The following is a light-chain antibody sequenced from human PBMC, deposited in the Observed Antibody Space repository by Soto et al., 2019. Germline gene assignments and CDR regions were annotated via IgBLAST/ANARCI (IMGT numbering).Light chain of an antibody. Sequence: EIVLTQSPATLSLSPGERATLSCRASQSVSSYLAWYQQKPGQAPRLLIYDASSRATGIPARFSGSGSGTDCTLTISSLEPEDFAVYYCQQRSNFFGPGTKVDIK. CDR1: QSVSSY. CDR3: QQRSNF. V-gene: IGKV3-11*01. J-gene: IGKJ3*01. CDR2: DAS.